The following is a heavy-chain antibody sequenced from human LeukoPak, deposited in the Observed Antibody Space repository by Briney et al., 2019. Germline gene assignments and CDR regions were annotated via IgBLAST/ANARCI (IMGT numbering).Heavy chain of an antibody. CDR1: GYTFTGYY. CDR2: INPNSGGT. D-gene: IGHD2-15*01. Sequence: ASVKVSCKASGYTFTGYYMHWVRQAPGQGLEWMGWINPNSGGTNYAQKFQGRVTMTRDTSISTAYMELSRLRSDDTAVYYCAKSHPIVVVVAASYYYGMDVWGQGTTVTVSS. V-gene: IGHV1-2*02. CDR3: AKSHPIVVVVAASYYYGMDV. J-gene: IGHJ6*02.